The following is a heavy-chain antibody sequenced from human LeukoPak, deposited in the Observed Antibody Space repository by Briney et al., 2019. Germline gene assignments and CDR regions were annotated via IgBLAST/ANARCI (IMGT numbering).Heavy chain of an antibody. J-gene: IGHJ4*02. V-gene: IGHV3-23*01. D-gene: IGHD4-17*01. CDR3: AKAVDYGDYGDFDY. CDR1: GFTFSSYA. Sequence: PGGSLRLSCAASGFTFSSYAMSWVRQAPGKGLEWVSAISGSGGSTYHADSVKGRFTISRDNSKNTLYLQMNSLRAEDTAVYYCAKAVDYGDYGDFDYWGQGTLVTVFS. CDR2: ISGSGGST.